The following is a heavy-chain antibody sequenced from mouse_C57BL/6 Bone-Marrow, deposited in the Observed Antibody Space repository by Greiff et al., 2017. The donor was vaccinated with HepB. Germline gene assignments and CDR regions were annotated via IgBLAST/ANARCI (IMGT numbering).Heavy chain of an antibody. CDR1: GFTFSSYA. D-gene: IGHD2-4*01. V-gene: IGHV5-9-1*02. J-gene: IGHJ4*01. CDR3: TRDEYDYDGAGAMDY. CDR2: ISSGGDYI. Sequence: EVHLVESGEGLVKPGGSLKLSCAASGFTFSSYAMSWVRQTPEKRLEWVAYISSGGDYIYYADTVKGRFTISRDNARNTLYLQMSSLKSEDTAMYYCTRDEYDYDGAGAMDYWGQGTSVTVSS.